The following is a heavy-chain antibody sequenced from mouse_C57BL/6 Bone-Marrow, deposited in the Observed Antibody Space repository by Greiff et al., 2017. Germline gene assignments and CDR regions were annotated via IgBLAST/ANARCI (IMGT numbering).Heavy chain of an antibody. CDR3: ARSGTGDD. CDR2: INPGSGGT. V-gene: IGHV1-54*01. D-gene: IGHD4-1*01. J-gene: IGHJ2*01. Sequence: QVQLQQSGAELVRPGTSVKVSCKASGYAFTNYLIEWVKQRPGQGLEWIGVINPGSGGTNYNEKFKGKATLTADKSSSTAYMQLSSLTSEDSAVYFCARSGTGDDWGQGTTLTVSS. CDR1: GYAFTNYL.